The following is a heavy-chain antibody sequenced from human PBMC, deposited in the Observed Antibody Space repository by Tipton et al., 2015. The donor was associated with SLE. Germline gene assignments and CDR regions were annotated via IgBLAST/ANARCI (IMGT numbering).Heavy chain of an antibody. V-gene: IGHV1-46*01. CDR2: IDPSRGGT. J-gene: IGHJ5*02. Sequence: QLVQSGTEMKRPGASVKVSCKASGYSSTTYYIHWVRQAPGQGLEWMGIIDPSRGGTGHAQNFQGRFTMTRDTSTSTVYMELTSLTSDDTGVYFCARVPVPGAFHTGGGWFDPWGPGTLVIVSS. D-gene: IGHD2-8*02. CDR1: GYSSTTYY. CDR3: ARVPVPGAFHTGGGWFDP.